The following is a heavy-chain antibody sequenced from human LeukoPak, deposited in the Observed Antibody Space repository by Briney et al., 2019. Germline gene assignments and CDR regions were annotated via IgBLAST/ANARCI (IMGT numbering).Heavy chain of an antibody. D-gene: IGHD2-2*01. CDR3: ARDYCSSTSCLFDY. J-gene: IGHJ4*02. Sequence: ASVKVSCKASGYTFTGYHLHWVRQAPGHGLEWRGRINPNSGDTIYAQKFQGRVTMTRDTSISTAYMELSRLRSDDTAVYYCARDYCSSTSCLFDYWGQGTLVTVSS. CDR2: INPNSGDT. CDR1: GYTFTGYH. V-gene: IGHV1-2*06.